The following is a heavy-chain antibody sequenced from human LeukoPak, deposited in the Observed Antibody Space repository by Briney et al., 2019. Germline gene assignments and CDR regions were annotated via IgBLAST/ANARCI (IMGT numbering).Heavy chain of an antibody. CDR1: GGSISSYY. CDR2: IYTSGST. J-gene: IGHJ5*02. V-gene: IGHV4-4*07. CDR3: ASLHGDSSDWSGGASFA. Sequence: PSETLSLTCTVSGGSISSYYWSWIRQPAGKGLGWIGRIYTSGSTNYNPSLKSRVTISVDKSKNQFSLKLSSVTAADTAVYHCASLHGDSSDWSGGASFAWGQGTLVTVSA. D-gene: IGHD6-19*01.